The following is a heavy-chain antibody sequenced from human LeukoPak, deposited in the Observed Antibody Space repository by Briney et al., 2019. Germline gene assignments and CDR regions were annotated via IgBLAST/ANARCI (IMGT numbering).Heavy chain of an antibody. Sequence: GGSLRLSCAASGFTFSSYAMSWVRQAPGKGLEWVSAISGSGGSTYYADSVKGRFTISRDNSKNTLYLQMNSLRAEDTAIYYCAKDAYYSDSGYYYTTGAFDYWGQGTLVTVSS. V-gene: IGHV3-23*01. CDR2: ISGSGGST. CDR3: AKDAYYSDSGYYYTTGAFDY. CDR1: GFTFSSYA. D-gene: IGHD3-22*01. J-gene: IGHJ4*02.